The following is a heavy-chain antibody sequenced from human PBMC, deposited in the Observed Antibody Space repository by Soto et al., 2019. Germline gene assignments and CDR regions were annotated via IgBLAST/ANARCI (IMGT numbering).Heavy chain of an antibody. CDR2: INAHNGIT. J-gene: IGHJ6*02. Sequence: QVKLVQSGGEVKKPGASVKVSCKASGYTFTNYGISWVRQAPGQGREWMGWINAHNGITKYAQNIQGRVTMTTDTSTATAYMELRSMRSDDTAVYYCARDPGSTSNCIICYYVGCDVWGQWTTVTVSS. CDR3: ARDPGSTSNCIICYYVGCDV. D-gene: IGHD2-21*01. V-gene: IGHV1-18*04. CDR1: GYTFTNYG.